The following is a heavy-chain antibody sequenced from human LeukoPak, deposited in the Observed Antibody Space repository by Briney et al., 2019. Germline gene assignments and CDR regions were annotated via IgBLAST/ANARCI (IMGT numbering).Heavy chain of an antibody. V-gene: IGHV1-2*02. Sequence: ASVKVSCKASVYTFTGYYMHWVRQAPGQGLEWMGWINPNSGGTNYAQKFQGRVAMTRDTSISTAYMELSRLRSDDTAVYYCASGLASSILEFDYWGQGTLVTVSS. J-gene: IGHJ4*02. D-gene: IGHD6-13*01. CDR1: VYTFTGYY. CDR3: ASGLASSILEFDY. CDR2: INPNSGGT.